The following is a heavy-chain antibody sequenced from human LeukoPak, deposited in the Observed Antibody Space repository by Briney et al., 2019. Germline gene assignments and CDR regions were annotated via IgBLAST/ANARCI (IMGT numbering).Heavy chain of an antibody. Sequence: ASVKVSCKASGYTFTSYDINWVRQATGQGLEWMGWMNPNSGNTGYAQKFQGRVTMTRNTSISTAYMELSSLRSGDTAVYYCARGRYCSGGSCYSEYFDYWGQGTLVTVSS. CDR1: GYTFTSYD. J-gene: IGHJ4*02. D-gene: IGHD2-15*01. V-gene: IGHV1-8*01. CDR2: MNPNSGNT. CDR3: ARGRYCSGGSCYSEYFDY.